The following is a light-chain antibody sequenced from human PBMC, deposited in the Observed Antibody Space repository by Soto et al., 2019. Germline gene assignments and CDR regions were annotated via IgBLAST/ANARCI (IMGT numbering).Light chain of an antibody. Sequence: QSVLTQPPSASGTPGHRVTISCSGSSSNIGSYYVYWYQQLPGTAPKLLIYSNNQRPSVVPDRFSGSKSGTSASLAISGLRSEDAADAYCAAWYDRLIGTVFGVGTILTVL. V-gene: IGLV1-47*02. J-gene: IGLJ2*01. CDR2: SNN. CDR1: SSNIGSYY. CDR3: AAWYDRLIGTV.